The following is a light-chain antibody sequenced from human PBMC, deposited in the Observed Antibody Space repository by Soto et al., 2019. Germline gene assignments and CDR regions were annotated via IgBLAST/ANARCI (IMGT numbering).Light chain of an antibody. CDR2: EAS. J-gene: IGKJ1*01. Sequence: IQLTQSPSTLSGSVGDRVTITCRASQGVSTWLAWYQQRPSQAPKLLVYEASNLQSGVPSRFSASGSVRDFTLTISSLQPEDSSTYYCQQYYDFRTFGQGTKVEI. V-gene: IGKV1-5*03. CDR3: QQYYDFRT. CDR1: QGVSTW.